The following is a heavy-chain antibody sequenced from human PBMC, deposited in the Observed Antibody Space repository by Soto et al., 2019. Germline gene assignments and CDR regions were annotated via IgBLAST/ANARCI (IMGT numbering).Heavy chain of an antibody. CDR1: GGSISSGFYY. J-gene: IGHJ4*02. Sequence: PSDTLXLTCTVSGGSISSGFYYWSWIRQHPGKGLEWIGYIYYSGSYYNPSLKSRVTISVDTSKDQFSLKLSSVTAADAAVYYCARDSSGYCTFDYWGQGTRVTVSS. D-gene: IGHD3-22*01. V-gene: IGHV4-31*03. CDR3: ARDSSGYCTFDY. CDR2: IYYSGS.